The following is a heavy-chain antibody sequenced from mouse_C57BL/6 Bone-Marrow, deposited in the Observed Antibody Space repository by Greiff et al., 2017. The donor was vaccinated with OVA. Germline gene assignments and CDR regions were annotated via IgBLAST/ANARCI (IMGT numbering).Heavy chain of an antibody. CDR1: GFTFSSYG. J-gene: IGHJ3*01. D-gene: IGHD2-2*01. V-gene: IGHV5-6*01. Sequence: EVQVVESGGDLVKPGGSLKLSCAASGFTFSSYGMSWVRQTPDKRLAWVATLSRGGSYHYYPDSVKGRFTISIHNAKNTLYLQMSSLQSEDTAMYDCARRGLRRPFAYWGQGTRVTVSA. CDR3: ARRGLRRPFAY. CDR2: LSRGGSYH.